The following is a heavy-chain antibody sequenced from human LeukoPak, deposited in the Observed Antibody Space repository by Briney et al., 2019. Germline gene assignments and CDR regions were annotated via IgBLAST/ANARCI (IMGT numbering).Heavy chain of an antibody. CDR3: VREGEWALPFDY. Sequence: SETLSLTCTVSGGSISTTSYFWGWIRQLPGKGLEWIGSIYYSGSTYYNPSLKSRVTISVDTSKNQFSLKLSSVIAADTAVYFCVREGEWALPFDYWGQGTLVTVSS. D-gene: IGHD3-16*01. CDR1: GGSISTTSYF. J-gene: IGHJ4*02. CDR2: IYYSGST. V-gene: IGHV4-39*01.